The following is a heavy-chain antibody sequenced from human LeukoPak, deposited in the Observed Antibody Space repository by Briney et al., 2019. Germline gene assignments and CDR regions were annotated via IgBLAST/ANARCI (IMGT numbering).Heavy chain of an antibody. CDR1: GGTFSSYA. CDR2: IIPILGIA. D-gene: IGHD3-16*01. Sequence: GASVKVSCKASGGTFSSYAISWVRQAPGQGLEWMGRIIPILGIANYAQKFQGRVTITADKSTSTAYMELSSLRSEDTAVYYCARGGGRGGSRAYWGQGTLVTVSS. J-gene: IGHJ4*02. CDR3: ARGGGRGGSRAY. V-gene: IGHV1-69*04.